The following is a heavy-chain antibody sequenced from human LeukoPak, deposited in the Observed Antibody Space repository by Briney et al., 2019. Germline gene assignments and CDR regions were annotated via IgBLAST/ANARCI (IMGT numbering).Heavy chain of an antibody. Sequence: SETLSLTCAVSGGFIRSYYWSWIRQPAGKGLEWIGRIYTSGSTNYNPSLKSRVTMSVDTSKNQFSLKLSSVTAADTAVYYCARYWSENYCGSGSYYDNWFDPWGQGTLVTVSS. CDR1: GGFIRSYY. V-gene: IGHV4-59*10. CDR3: ARYWSENYCGSGSYYDNWFDP. D-gene: IGHD3-10*01. J-gene: IGHJ5*02. CDR2: IYTSGST.